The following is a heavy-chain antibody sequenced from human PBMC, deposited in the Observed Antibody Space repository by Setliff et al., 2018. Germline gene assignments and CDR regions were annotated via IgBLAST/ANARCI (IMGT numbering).Heavy chain of an antibody. CDR1: GGSISSGTYY. V-gene: IGHV4-61*10. CDR3: VRDRTAYSYGLDV. D-gene: IGHD5-18*01. J-gene: IGHJ6*02. Sequence: SETLSLTCTVSGGSISSGTYYWSWIRQPAGKGLEWIGRIYHNGNTNFNPSLKTRVTMSVDTSKNQFALNLRSVTAADTAVYYCVRDRTAYSYGLDVWGQGTTVTVSS. CDR2: IYHNGNT.